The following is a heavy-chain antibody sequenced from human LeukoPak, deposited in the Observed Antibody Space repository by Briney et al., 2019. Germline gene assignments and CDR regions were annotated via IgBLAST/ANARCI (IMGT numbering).Heavy chain of an antibody. CDR3: ARANGNMFGNYFEEAFFDY. CDR2: MYYSGST. Sequence: PSETLSLTCTVSGGSISTSSFYWGWIRQPPGKGLEWIGSMYYSGSTYYNPSLKSRVTISVDTSKNQFSLNVRSMTAADTAVYYCARANGNMFGNYFEEAFFDYWGQGILATVAS. D-gene: IGHD3-10*02. CDR1: GGSISTSSFY. J-gene: IGHJ4*02. V-gene: IGHV4-39*07.